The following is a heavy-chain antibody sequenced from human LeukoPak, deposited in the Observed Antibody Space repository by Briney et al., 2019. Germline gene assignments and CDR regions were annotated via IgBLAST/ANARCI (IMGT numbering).Heavy chain of an antibody. J-gene: IGHJ4*02. CDR1: GFTFSSYA. CDR3: AKLKVETSLSGIEY. Sequence: GGSLRLSCAASGFTFSSYAMSWVRQAPGKGLEWVSTISGSGGSTYYADSVKGRFTISRDNSKNTLSLQMNSLRAEDTAVYYCAKLKVETSLSGIEYWGQGTLVTVSS. D-gene: IGHD4-23*01. CDR2: ISGSGGST. V-gene: IGHV3-23*01.